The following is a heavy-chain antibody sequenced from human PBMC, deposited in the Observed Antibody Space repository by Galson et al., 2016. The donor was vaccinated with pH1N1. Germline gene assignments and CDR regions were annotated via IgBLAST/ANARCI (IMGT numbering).Heavy chain of an antibody. CDR1: RDTFINYA. CDR3: ARMSSGYNTIDS. CDR2: IIPILGAP. Sequence: SVKVSCKASRDTFINYAFSWVRQAPGKGLEWMGGIIPILGAPNYAQNFQGRVTISTDKSTTTAYMELTGLTSGDTAIYYYARMSSGYNTIDSWGQGTLITVSS. D-gene: IGHD6-25*01. V-gene: IGHV1-69*10. J-gene: IGHJ4*02.